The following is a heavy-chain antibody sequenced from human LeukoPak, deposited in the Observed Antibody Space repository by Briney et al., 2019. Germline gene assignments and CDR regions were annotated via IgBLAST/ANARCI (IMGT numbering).Heavy chain of an antibody. D-gene: IGHD6-19*01. J-gene: IGHJ6*02. V-gene: IGHV1-2*02. CDR1: GYTFTGYF. CDR2: INPNSGGT. CDR3: ARGEGSASVAVFYYYYYVMDV. Sequence: ASVKVSCKASGYTFTGYFMHWVRQAPGQGLEWMGWINPNSGGTNYAQKFQGRVTMTRDTSISTAYMELSRLRSDDTAVYYCARGEGSASVAVFYYYYYVMDVWGQGTTVTVSS.